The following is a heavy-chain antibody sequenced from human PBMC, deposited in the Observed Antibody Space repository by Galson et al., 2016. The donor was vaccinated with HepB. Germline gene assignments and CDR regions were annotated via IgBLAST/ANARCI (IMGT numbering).Heavy chain of an antibody. D-gene: IGHD2-21*02. J-gene: IGHJ6*02. V-gene: IGHV1-24*01. CDR3: ASFVVASAIGPFYGMDF. Sequence: SVKVSCKVSGHTLTEYSMHWVRQAPGQGLEWMGGIDPEDGDTDFAQKFQGRVTLTEDTSTDTAYMELSTLGSEDTAVYYCASFVVASAIGPFYGMDFWGQGTTVTVSS. CDR2: IDPEDGDT. CDR1: GHTLTEYS.